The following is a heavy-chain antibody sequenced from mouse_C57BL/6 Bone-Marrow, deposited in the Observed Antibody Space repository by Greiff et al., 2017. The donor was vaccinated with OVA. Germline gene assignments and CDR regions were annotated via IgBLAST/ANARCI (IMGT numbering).Heavy chain of an antibody. CDR3: ARCFLGGRYAMDY. J-gene: IGHJ4*01. CDR2: INPYNGGT. CDR1: GYTFTDYY. Sequence: EVQLQQSGPVLVKPGASVKMSCKASGYTFTDYYMNWVKQSHGKSLEWIGVINPYNGGTSYNQKFKGKATLTVDKSSSTAYMELNSLTSEDSAVDYCARCFLGGRYAMDYWGQGTSVTVSS. V-gene: IGHV1-19*01.